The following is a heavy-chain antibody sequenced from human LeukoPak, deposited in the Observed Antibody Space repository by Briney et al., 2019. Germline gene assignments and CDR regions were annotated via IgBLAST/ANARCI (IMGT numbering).Heavy chain of an antibody. CDR2: IHYSEST. J-gene: IGHJ5*02. D-gene: IGHD3-22*01. Sequence: SETLSLTCTVSVGPLTRGVYYWSWIRQPPGKGLEWIGCIHYSESTNYNPSLKSRVTKSVDTSKSQFSLKLTYVTAADTAVYYCASTYDSSAWGQGTLVTVSS. CDR1: VGPLTRGVYY. V-gene: IGHV4-61*08. CDR3: ASTYDSSA.